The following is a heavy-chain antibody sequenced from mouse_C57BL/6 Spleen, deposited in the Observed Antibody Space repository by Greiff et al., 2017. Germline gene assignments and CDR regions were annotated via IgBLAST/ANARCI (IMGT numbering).Heavy chain of an antibody. CDR1: GYTFTDYY. CDR2: IYPGSGNT. D-gene: IGHD1-1*01. V-gene: IGHV1-76*01. CDR3: ARSRGSSPHYYAMDY. J-gene: IGHJ4*01. Sequence: VQLQQSGAELVRPGASVKLSCKASGYTFTDYYINWVKQRPGQGLEWIARIYPGSGNTYYNEKFKGKATLTAENSSSTAYMQLSSLTSEDSAVYVCARSRGSSPHYYAMDYWGQGTSVTVSS.